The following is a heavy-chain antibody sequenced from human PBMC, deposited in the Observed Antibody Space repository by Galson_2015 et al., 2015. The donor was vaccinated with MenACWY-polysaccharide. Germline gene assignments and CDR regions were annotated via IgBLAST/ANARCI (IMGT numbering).Heavy chain of an antibody. CDR3: ARSYCDRTTCYGMDV. J-gene: IGHJ6*02. V-gene: IGHV3-30-3*01. CDR1: GFTFSSYA. Sequence: SLRLSCAASGFTFSSYAMHWVRQAPGKGLEWVAVISYDATNKYYADSVKGRFTISRDNSNSALYLQMNSLGPEDTALHYCARSYCDRTTCYGMDVWGQGTTVTVSS. CDR2: ISYDATNK. D-gene: IGHD2/OR15-2a*01.